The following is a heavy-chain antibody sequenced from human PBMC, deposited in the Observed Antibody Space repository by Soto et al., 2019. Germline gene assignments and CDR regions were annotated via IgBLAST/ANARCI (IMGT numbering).Heavy chain of an antibody. D-gene: IGHD2-2*01. J-gene: IGHJ5*02. CDR2: INAGNGNT. CDR3: ARDWGIVVVPAAIWDWFDP. V-gene: IGHV1-3*01. Sequence: ASVKVSCKASGYTLTSYAMHWVRQAPGQRLEWMGWINAGNGNTKYSQKFQGRVTITRDTSASTAYMELSSLRSEDTAVYYCARDWGIVVVPAAIWDWFDPWGQGTLVTVS. CDR1: GYTLTSYA.